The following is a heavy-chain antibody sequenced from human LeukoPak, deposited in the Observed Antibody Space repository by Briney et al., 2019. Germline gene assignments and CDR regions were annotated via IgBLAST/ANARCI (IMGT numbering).Heavy chain of an antibody. Sequence: SETLSLTCTVSGGSISSYYWNWIRQPPGKGLEWIGCISYSGSTNYNPSLKSRVTISVNTSKNQFSLKLSSVTAADTAVYYCARHRRYYFDSEFDFWGQGTLVTVSS. CDR2: ISYSGST. CDR3: ARHRRYYFDSEFDF. J-gene: IGHJ4*02. V-gene: IGHV4-59*08. CDR1: GGSISSYY. D-gene: IGHD3-22*01.